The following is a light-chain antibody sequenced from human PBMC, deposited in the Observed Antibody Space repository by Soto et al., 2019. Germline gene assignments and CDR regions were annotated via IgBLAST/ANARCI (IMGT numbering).Light chain of an antibody. CDR1: QSIGIW. J-gene: IGKJ1*01. V-gene: IGKV1-5*03. Sequence: IQMTQSPSTVSASVGDRVAITCRASQSIGIWLAWYQQKPGKAPRFLIYTASTLLGGVPSRFSGSGSGTEFTPTNSSLQPDDFATYYCQQYRDYSWTFGQGTKVEIK. CDR3: QQYRDYSWT. CDR2: TAS.